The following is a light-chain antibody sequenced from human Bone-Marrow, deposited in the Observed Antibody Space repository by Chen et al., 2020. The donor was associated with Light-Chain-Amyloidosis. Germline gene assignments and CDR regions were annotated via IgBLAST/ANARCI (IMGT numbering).Light chain of an antibody. CDR2: EDD. V-gene: IGLV6-57*01. Sequence: KFMLTQPHSVSESPGKTVIISCTRSSGSIATNYGQWYQQRPVSSPTTVIYEDDQSPSGVPQRFSGSIYRSSHSASLTISGLKPEDEADYCCQSYQGSSQGVFGGGTKLTVL. CDR1: SGSIATNY. J-gene: IGLJ3*02. CDR3: QSYQGSSQGV.